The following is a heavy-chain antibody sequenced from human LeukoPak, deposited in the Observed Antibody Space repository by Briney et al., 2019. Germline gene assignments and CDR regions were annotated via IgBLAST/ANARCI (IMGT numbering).Heavy chain of an antibody. CDR2: ITSTGSTI. V-gene: IGHV3-11*01. CDR3: ARVSSSSFQIN. D-gene: IGHD3-3*02. J-gene: IGHJ4*02. Sequence: GGSLRLSCAASGFSFSDYYMAWIRHAPGKGLDWVSYITSTGSTIYYADSVKGRFSISRDNTKNSLYLQMDSLRAEDTAFYYCARVSSSSFQINWGQGTLVTVSS. CDR1: GFSFSDYY.